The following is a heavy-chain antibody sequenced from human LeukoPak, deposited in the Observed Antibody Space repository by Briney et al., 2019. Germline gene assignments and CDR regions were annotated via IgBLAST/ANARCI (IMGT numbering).Heavy chain of an antibody. CDR3: ARGSGYDFNFDY. Sequence: SQALSLTCAISGDRVYSNSAAWNWIRQSPSRGLEWLGRTYYRSKWYNDYAVSVKSRITINPDTSKNQFSLQLNSVTPEDTAVHYCARGSGYDFNFDYWGQGTLVTVSS. D-gene: IGHD5-12*01. CDR2: TYYRSKWYN. CDR1: GDRVYSNSAA. J-gene: IGHJ4*02. V-gene: IGHV6-1*01.